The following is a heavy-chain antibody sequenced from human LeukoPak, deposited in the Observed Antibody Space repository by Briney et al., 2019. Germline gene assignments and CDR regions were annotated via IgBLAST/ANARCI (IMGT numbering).Heavy chain of an antibody. J-gene: IGHJ5*02. CDR3: ARGGIYCSGGSCYSESWFDP. Sequence: ASVKVSCKASGGTFSSYAISWVRQAPGQGLEWTGRIIPIFGTANYAQKFQGRVTITTDESTSTAYMELSSLRSEDTAVYYCARGGIYCSGGSCYSESWFDPWGQGTLVTVSS. CDR1: GGTFSSYA. D-gene: IGHD2-15*01. V-gene: IGHV1-69*05. CDR2: IIPIFGTA.